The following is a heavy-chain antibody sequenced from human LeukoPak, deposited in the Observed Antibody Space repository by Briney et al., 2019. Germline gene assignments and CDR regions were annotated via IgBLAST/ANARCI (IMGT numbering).Heavy chain of an antibody. CDR1: GGSIISTYYN. Sequence: SETLSLTCSVSGGSIISTYYNWGWIRQPPGKGLEWIGAIYHTGTTYYNPSFESRVTISVDTSKNQFSLKLNSVTAADTAVYYCARLPTGYPNWFDHWGQGSLVTVSS. CDR3: ARLPTGYPNWFDH. D-gene: IGHD3-9*01. J-gene: IGHJ5*02. V-gene: IGHV4-39*01. CDR2: IYHTGTT.